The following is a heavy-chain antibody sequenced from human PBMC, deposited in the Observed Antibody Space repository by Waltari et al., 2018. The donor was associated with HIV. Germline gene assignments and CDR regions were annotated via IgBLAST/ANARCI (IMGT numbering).Heavy chain of an antibody. J-gene: IGHJ4*02. CDR2: INSDGSST. Sequence: EVQLVESGGGLVQPGGSLRPSCAASGFTCSSHRMHWVRQVPGKGLVWVSRINSDGSSTTYADSVKGRFTISRDNAKSTLYLQMNSLRDEDTAVYYCARTFTVATISPLLHWGQGTLVTVSS. CDR1: GFTCSSHR. V-gene: IGHV3-74*01. D-gene: IGHD5-12*01. CDR3: ARTFTVATISPLLH.